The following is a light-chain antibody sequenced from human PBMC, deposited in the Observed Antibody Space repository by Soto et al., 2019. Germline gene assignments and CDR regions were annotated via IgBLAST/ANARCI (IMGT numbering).Light chain of an antibody. Sequence: DIQMTQSPSTLSASVGDRVTITCRASQSISTWLAWYQQKPGKAPNLLIYKESSLESGVPSRFRGSGSGTEFTLTISSLQPDDFATYYCQQFYFYPLAFGGGTKVEIK. V-gene: IGKV1-5*03. CDR1: QSISTW. J-gene: IGKJ4*01. CDR3: QQFYFYPLA. CDR2: KES.